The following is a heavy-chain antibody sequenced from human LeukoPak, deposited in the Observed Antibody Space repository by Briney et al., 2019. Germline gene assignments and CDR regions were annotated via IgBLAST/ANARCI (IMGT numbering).Heavy chain of an antibody. CDR3: ARSMVRGVTTTDY. J-gene: IGHJ4*02. D-gene: IGHD3-10*01. Sequence: SETLSLTCTVSGGSISSSSYYWGWIRQPPGKGLEWIGSIYYSGSTYYNPSLKSRVTISVDTSKNQFSLKLSSVTAADTAVYYYARSMVRGVTTTDYWGQGTLVTVSS. CDR1: GGSISSSSYY. CDR2: IYYSGST. V-gene: IGHV4-39*01.